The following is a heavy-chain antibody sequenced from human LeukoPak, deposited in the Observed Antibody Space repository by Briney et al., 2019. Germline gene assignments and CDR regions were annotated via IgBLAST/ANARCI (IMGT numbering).Heavy chain of an antibody. Sequence: PGGSLRLSCGVSGFTFSSYSMCWVRQAPGKGLEWVSFISSSSSYIYYADSVKGRFTISRDNAKKTLYLQMNSLSADDTAVYYCARDLGAVAGTEDYWGQGTLVTVSS. CDR3: ARDLGAVAGTEDY. D-gene: IGHD6-19*01. CDR2: ISSSSSYI. CDR1: GFTFSSYS. V-gene: IGHV3-21*01. J-gene: IGHJ4*02.